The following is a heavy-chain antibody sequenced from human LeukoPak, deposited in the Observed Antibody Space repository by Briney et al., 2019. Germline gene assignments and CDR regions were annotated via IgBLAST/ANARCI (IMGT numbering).Heavy chain of an antibody. D-gene: IGHD4-23*01. V-gene: IGHV3-15*01. J-gene: IGHJ4*02. CDR1: GFTFSNAW. CDR3: TTWTTVVTPENY. CDR2: IKSKTDGGTT. Sequence: GGSLRLSCAASGFTFSNAWMSWVRQAPGKGLEWVGRIKSKTDGGTTDYAAPVKGRFTISRDDSKNTLYLQMNSLKTEDTAVYYCTTWTTVVTPENYWGQGTLLTVSS.